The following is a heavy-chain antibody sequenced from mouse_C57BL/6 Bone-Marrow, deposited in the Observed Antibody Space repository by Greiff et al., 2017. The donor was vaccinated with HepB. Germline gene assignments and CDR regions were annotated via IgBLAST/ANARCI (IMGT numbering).Heavy chain of an antibody. CDR2: ISSGSSTI. D-gene: IGHD1-1*01. CDR3: AREGTTVVAPDWYFDF. CDR1: GFTFSDYG. V-gene: IGHV5-17*01. Sequence: EVQLVESGGGLVKPGGSLKLSCAASGFTFSDYGMHWVRQAPEKGLEWVAYISSGSSTIYYADTVKGRFTITRDNAKNTLFLQMNSLRSEDTAMYYCAREGTTVVAPDWYFDFWGTGTTVTVSS. J-gene: IGHJ1*03.